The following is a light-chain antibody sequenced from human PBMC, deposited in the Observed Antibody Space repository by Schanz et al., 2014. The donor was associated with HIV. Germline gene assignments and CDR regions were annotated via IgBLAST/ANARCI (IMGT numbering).Light chain of an antibody. CDR1: SGHSTYA. J-gene: IGLJ2*01. V-gene: IGLV4-69*01. CDR2: LNSDGSH. CDR3: QTWDTGTHVL. Sequence: QSVLTQSPSASASLGASVKLTCTLSSGHSTYAVAWHQQQPEKGPRYLMNLNSDGSHNKGDGIPDRFSGSSSGAERYLTISSLQSEDEADYYCQTWDTGTHVLFGGGTKVTVL.